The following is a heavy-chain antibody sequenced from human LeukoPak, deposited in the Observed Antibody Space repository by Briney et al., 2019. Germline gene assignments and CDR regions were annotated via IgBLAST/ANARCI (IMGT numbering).Heavy chain of an antibody. J-gene: IGHJ2*01. CDR3: ARGRYCTTTSCTYWYFDL. CDR1: GGSISSYY. Sequence: PSETLSLTYTVSGGSISSYYWSWIRQPAGEGLEWIGRVYSSGTTNYNPSLQSRVTMSVDSSKNQFSLKLNSVTAADTAVYYCARGRYCTTTSCTYWYFDLWGRGTLVTVSS. V-gene: IGHV4-4*07. CDR2: VYSSGTT. D-gene: IGHD2-2*01.